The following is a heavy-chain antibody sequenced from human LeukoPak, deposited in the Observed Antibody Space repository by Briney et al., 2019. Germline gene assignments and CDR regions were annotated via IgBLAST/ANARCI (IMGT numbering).Heavy chain of an antibody. CDR3: ARLDTIFNGMDV. CDR1: GGSFSGYY. J-gene: IGHJ6*02. V-gene: IGHV4-34*01. Sequence: PSETLSLTCAVYGGSFSGYYWSWIRQPPGKGLEWIGEINHSGSTNYNPSLKSRVTISVDTSKNQFSLKLSSVTAADTAVYYCARLDTIFNGMDVWGQGTTVTVSS. CDR2: INHSGST. D-gene: IGHD3-3*01.